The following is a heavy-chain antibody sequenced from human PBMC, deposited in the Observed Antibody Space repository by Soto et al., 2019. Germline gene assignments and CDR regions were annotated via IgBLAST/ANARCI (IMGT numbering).Heavy chain of an antibody. D-gene: IGHD3-10*01. CDR1: GFTFSRYA. V-gene: IGHV3-23*01. CDR3: AKGDFGALRWSAF. J-gene: IGHJ4*02. CDR2: ISGSDGST. Sequence: PGGSLRLSCAASGFTFSRYAMSWVRQAPGKGLEWVSGISGSDGSTYYADSVKGRFTISRDNSKNTLYLQMNSLRAEDTAVYYCAKGDFGALRWSAFWGRGTLVTVSS.